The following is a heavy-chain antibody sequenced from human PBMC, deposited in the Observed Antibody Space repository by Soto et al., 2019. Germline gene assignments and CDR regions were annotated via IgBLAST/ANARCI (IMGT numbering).Heavy chain of an antibody. CDR3: AYSDFWSGSLMDV. Sequence: GGSLRLSCAASGFTFSNAWTSWVRQAPGKGLVWVSRINSDGSSTSYADSVKGRFTISRDNAKNTLYLQMNSLRAEDTAVYYCAYSDFWSGSLMDVWGLGTLVTVSS. D-gene: IGHD3-3*01. CDR2: INSDGSST. J-gene: IGHJ4*02. V-gene: IGHV3-74*01. CDR1: GFTFSNAW.